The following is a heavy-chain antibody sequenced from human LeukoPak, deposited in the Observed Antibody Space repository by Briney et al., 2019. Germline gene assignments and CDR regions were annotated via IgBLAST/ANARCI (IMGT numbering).Heavy chain of an antibody. CDR3: ATTVTTPFDY. D-gene: IGHD4-17*01. CDR1: GFTFSSYG. J-gene: IGHJ4*02. V-gene: IGHV3-30*03. CDR2: ISYDGSNK. Sequence: GRSLRLSCAASGFTFSSYGMHWVRQAPGKGLEWVAVISYDGSNKYYADSVKGRFTISRDNSKNTLYLQMNSLRAEDTAVYYCATTVTTPFDYWGQGTLVTVSS.